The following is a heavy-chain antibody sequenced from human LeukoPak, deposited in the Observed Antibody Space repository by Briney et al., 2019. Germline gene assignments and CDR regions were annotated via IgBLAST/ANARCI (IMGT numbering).Heavy chain of an antibody. CDR1: GFTFSSYW. Sequence: GGSLRLSCAASGFTFSSYWMSWVRQAPGKGLEWVANIKQDGSEKYYVDSVKGRFTISRDNAKNLLYLQMNSLRAEDTAVYYCARDPIAAAAPGAFDIWGQGTMVTVSS. J-gene: IGHJ3*02. CDR3: ARDPIAAAAPGAFDI. V-gene: IGHV3-7*01. CDR2: IKQDGSEK. D-gene: IGHD6-13*01.